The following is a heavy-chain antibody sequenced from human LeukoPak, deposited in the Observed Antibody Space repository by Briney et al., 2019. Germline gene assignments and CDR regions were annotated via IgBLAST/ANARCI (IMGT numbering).Heavy chain of an antibody. CDR2: IRYDGSNK. CDR1: GFTFSSYG. D-gene: IGHD3-3*01. CDR3: AKVRGTYYDFWSGYYYMDV. Sequence: GGSLRLSCAASGFTFSSYGMHWVRQAPGKGLEWVAFIRYDGSNKYYADSVKGRFTISRDNSKNTLYLQMNSLRAEDTAVYYCAKVRGTYYDFWSGYYYMDVWGKGTTVTVSS. J-gene: IGHJ6*03. V-gene: IGHV3-30*02.